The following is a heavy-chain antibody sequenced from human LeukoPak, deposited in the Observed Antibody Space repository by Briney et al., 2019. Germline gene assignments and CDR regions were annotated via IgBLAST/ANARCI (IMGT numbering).Heavy chain of an antibody. CDR2: ISGSGGST. V-gene: IGHV3-23*01. Sequence: PGGSLRLSCAASGFTFSSYAMSWVRQAPGKGLEWDSAISGSGGSTYYADSVKGRFTISRDNSKNTLYLQMNSLRAEDTAVYYCAREEVGYYGSGSTYYFDYWGQGTLVTVSS. J-gene: IGHJ4*02. CDR3: AREEVGYYGSGSTYYFDY. CDR1: GFTFSSYA. D-gene: IGHD3-10*01.